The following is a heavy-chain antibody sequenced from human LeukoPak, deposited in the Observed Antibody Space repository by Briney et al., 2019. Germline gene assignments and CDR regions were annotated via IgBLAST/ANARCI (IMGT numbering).Heavy chain of an antibody. D-gene: IGHD2-2*01. Sequence: GGSLRLSCAASGFTFSSYGMHWVRQAPGKGLEWVAFIRYDGSNKYYADSVKGRFTISRDNSKNTLYLQMNSLRAEDTAVYYCAKVFGYCSSTSCYVVDYWGQGTLVTVSS. CDR1: GFTFSSYG. J-gene: IGHJ4*02. V-gene: IGHV3-30*02. CDR3: AKVFGYCSSTSCYVVDY. CDR2: IRYDGSNK.